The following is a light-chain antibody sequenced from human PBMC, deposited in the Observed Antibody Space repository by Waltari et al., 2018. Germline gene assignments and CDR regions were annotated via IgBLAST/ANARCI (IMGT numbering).Light chain of an antibody. Sequence: QSALTQPASVSGSPGQSITISCTGTSSDVGRYNSVPWYQQHPDKVPTLLIFDVIYRPSGVSDRFSGSKSGNTASLTISGLRADDEADYYCLSFSAVGTRVFGTGTRVTVL. V-gene: IGLV2-14*03. CDR2: DVI. CDR3: LSFSAVGTRV. J-gene: IGLJ1*01. CDR1: SSDVGRYNS.